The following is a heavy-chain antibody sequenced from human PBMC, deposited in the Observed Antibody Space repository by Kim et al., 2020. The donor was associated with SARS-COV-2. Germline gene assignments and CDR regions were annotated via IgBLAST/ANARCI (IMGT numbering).Heavy chain of an antibody. CDR1: GFSLSTSGMC. D-gene: IGHD2-2*01. J-gene: IGHJ4*02. CDR3: ARIRCSCRSSSWQAAYFDY. CDR2: IDWDDDR. V-gene: IGHV2-70*11. Sequence: SGPTLVNPTQTLTLTCTFSGFSLSTSGMCVSWVRQPPGKALEWLARIDWDDDRYYSTSLKTRLTISKDTSKNQVVLTMTNMDPVDTASYYCARIRCSCRSSSWQAAYFDYWGQGTLVTVSS.